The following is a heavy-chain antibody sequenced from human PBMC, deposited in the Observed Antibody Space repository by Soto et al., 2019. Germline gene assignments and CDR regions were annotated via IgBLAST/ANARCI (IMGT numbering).Heavy chain of an antibody. CDR3: ARTEFGDVYYYYYYGMDV. V-gene: IGHV1-18*01. CDR1: GYTFTSYG. J-gene: IGHJ6*02. CDR2: ISAYNGNT. D-gene: IGHD3-10*01. Sequence: ASVTVSCKASGYTFTSYGISWVRQAPGRGLEWMGWISAYNGNTNYAQKLQGRVTMTTDTSTSTAYMELRSLRSDDTAVYYCARTEFGDVYYYYYYGMDVWGQGTTVTVSS.